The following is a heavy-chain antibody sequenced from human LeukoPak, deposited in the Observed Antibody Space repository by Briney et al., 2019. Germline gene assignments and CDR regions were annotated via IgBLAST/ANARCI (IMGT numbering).Heavy chain of an antibody. CDR2: IKSKTDGGTT. CDR3: TTWRVTIFGVAGAHYVDV. V-gene: IGHV3-15*01. Sequence: GGSLRLSCAASGFTFSNACMSWVRQAPGKGLEWVGRIKSKTDGGTTDYAARAKGRFTISRDDSKNTLYLQMNSLKTEDTAVYYCTTWRVTIFGVAGAHYVDVWGKGTTVTVSS. J-gene: IGHJ6*03. D-gene: IGHD3-3*01. CDR1: GFTFSNAC.